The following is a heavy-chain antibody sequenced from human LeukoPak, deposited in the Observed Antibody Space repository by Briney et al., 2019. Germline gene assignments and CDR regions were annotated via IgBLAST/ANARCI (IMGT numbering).Heavy chain of an antibody. CDR1: GFTFSSYA. D-gene: IGHD6-13*01. CDR2: TSESGSST. Sequence: GGSLRLSCEASGFTFSSYAMGWVRQAPGKGLEWVSVTSESGSSTYYADSVKGRFTISRDNSKNTLYLQMNSLRAEDTAVYYCARGGPAAGRFDYWGQGTLVTVSS. J-gene: IGHJ4*02. CDR3: ARGGPAAGRFDY. V-gene: IGHV3-23*01.